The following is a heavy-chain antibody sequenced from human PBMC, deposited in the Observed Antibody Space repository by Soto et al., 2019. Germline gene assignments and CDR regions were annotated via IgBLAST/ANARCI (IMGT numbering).Heavy chain of an antibody. V-gene: IGHV4-30-4*01. CDR3: VRDQYSGYDFAL. CDR2: IPSRGRP. CDR1: GASIAGGSYY. Sequence: SETLSLTCSVSGASIAGGSYYWSWVRQPPGKGLEWIGYIPSRGRPFYNPSLTSRGAISADSSKNQLSLQLTSVTAADTAVYYCVRDQYSGYDFALWGQGNLVT. D-gene: IGHD5-12*01. J-gene: IGHJ5*02.